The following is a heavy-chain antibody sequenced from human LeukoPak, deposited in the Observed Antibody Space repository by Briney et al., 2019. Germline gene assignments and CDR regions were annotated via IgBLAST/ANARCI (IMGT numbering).Heavy chain of an antibody. D-gene: IGHD3-3*01. CDR2: IIPIFGTA. V-gene: IGHV1-69*13. J-gene: IGHJ6*03. Sequence: SVKVSCKASGGTFSSYAISWVRQAPGQGLEWMGEIIPIFGTANYAQKFQGRVTITADESTSTAYMELSSLRSEDTAVYYCARDYDFWSGYYTSRDYYYYMDVWGKGTTVTVSS. CDR1: GGTFSSYA. CDR3: ARDYDFWSGYYTSRDYYYYMDV.